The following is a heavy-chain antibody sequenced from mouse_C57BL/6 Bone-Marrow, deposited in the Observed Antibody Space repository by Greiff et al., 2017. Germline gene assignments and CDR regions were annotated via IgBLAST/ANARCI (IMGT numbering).Heavy chain of an antibody. CDR2: IDPEGGDT. CDR3: ARSLYYGSSYNY. J-gene: IGHJ2*01. D-gene: IGHD1-1*01. V-gene: IGHV14-1*01. CDR1: GFTINDYY. Sequence: VQLQQSGAELVRPGASVKLSCTASGFTINDYYMHWVKQSPEQGLEWIGRIDPEGGDTDYAPKFQGKATMTADTASNTAYLQLSSLTSEDSAVYYCARSLYYGSSYNYWGQGTTLTVSA.